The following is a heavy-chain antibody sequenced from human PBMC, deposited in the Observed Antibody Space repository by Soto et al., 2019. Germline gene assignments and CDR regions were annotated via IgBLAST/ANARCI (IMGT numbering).Heavy chain of an antibody. V-gene: IGHV3-23*01. CDR3: AKDRSLAAAGIDWFDP. CDR1: GFTFSSYA. J-gene: IGHJ5*02. D-gene: IGHD6-13*01. Sequence: EVQLLESGGGLVQPGGSLRLSCAASGFTFSSYAMSWVRQAPGKGLEWVSAISGSGGSTYYADSVKGRFTLSRDNSKNTLYLQMNSLRAEDTAVYYCAKDRSLAAAGIDWFDPWGQGTLVTVSS. CDR2: ISGSGGST.